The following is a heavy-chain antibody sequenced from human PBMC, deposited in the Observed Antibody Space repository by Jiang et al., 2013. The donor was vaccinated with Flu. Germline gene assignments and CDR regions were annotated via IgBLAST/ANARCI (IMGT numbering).Heavy chain of an antibody. D-gene: IGHD6-13*01. CDR2: ISSSSSYT. CDR3: ARVSSSSWSDGGWFDP. J-gene: IGHJ5*02. CDR1: GFTFSDYY. V-gene: IGHV3-11*06. Sequence: SCAASGFTFSDYYMSWIRQAPGKGLEWVSYISSSSSYTNYADSVKGRFTISRDNAKNSLYLQMNSLRAEDTAVYYCARVSSSSWSDGGWFDPGAREPWSPSPQ.